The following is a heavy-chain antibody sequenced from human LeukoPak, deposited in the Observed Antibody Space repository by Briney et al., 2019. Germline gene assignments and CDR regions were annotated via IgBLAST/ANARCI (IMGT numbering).Heavy chain of an antibody. J-gene: IGHJ6*03. Sequence: SETLSLTCTVSGGSISSSSYYWGWIRQPPGKGLEWIGSIYYSGSTNYNPSLKSRVTISVDTSKNQFSLKLSSVTAADTAVYYCAKHYDYPPYYYYYMDVWGKGTTVTVSS. CDR3: AKHYDYPPYYYYYMDV. V-gene: IGHV4-39*07. CDR2: IYYSGST. D-gene: IGHD3-22*01. CDR1: GGSISSSSYY.